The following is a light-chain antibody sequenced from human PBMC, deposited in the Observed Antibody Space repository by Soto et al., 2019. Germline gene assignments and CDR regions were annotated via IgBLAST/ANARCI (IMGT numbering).Light chain of an antibody. CDR2: NVN. J-gene: IGLJ1*01. V-gene: IGLV2-8*01. CDR1: SSDVGGYDY. CDR3: SSYSGRTSFV. Sequence: QSVLTQPPSASGSLGQSVTISCTGTSSDVGGYDYVSWYQQHPGKAPKLIIYNVNKWPSGVPNRFFGSKSGYTASLTLSGLRAEDEADYYCSSYSGRTSFVFGTGTKVTVL.